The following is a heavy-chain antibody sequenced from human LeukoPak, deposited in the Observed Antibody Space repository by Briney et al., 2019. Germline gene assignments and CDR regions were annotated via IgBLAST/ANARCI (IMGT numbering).Heavy chain of an antibody. V-gene: IGHV4-34*01. CDR2: INHSGST. CDR3: ARDLVVVAATGWFDP. Sequence: SETLSLTCAVYGGSFSGYYWSWIRQPPGKGLEWIGEINHSGSTNYNPSLKSRVTISVDTSKNQFSLKLSSVTAADTAVYYCARDLVVVAATGWFDPWGQGTLVSVSS. CDR1: GGSFSGYY. D-gene: IGHD2-15*01. J-gene: IGHJ5*02.